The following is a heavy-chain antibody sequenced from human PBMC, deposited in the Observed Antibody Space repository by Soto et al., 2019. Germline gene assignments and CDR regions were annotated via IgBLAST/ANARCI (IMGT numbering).Heavy chain of an antibody. D-gene: IGHD5-18*01. J-gene: IGHJ4*02. V-gene: IGHV4-61*01. CDR3: ARTYYRYGYQVFDY. CDR2: IYYSGST. Sequence: SETLSLTCTVSGGSVSSGSYYWSWIRQPPGKGLEWIGYIYYSGSTNYNHSLKSRVTISVDTSKNQFYLKLSSVTAADTAVYNSARTYYRYGYQVFDYWGQGPLVTASS. CDR1: GGSVSSGSYY.